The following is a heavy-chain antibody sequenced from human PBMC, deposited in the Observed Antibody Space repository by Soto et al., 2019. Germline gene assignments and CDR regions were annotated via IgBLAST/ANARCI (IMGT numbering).Heavy chain of an antibody. CDR3: ARGRGALVAFDY. Sequence: ASVKVSGKASGYTFTSYGISWVRQAPGQGLEWMGWISAYNGNTNYAQNLQGRVTMTTDTSTSTSYMELRSLRSDDTAVYYCARGRGALVAFDYWGQGTLVTVSS. J-gene: IGHJ4*02. D-gene: IGHD3-10*01. CDR2: ISAYNGNT. V-gene: IGHV1-18*04. CDR1: GYTFTSYG.